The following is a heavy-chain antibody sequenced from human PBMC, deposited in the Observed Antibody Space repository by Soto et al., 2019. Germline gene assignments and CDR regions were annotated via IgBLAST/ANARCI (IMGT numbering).Heavy chain of an antibody. CDR3: ARGSYYNDSSRYYHY. J-gene: IGHJ4*02. CDR1: GGSISSGDYY. D-gene: IGHD3-22*01. Sequence: PSETLSLTCTVSGGSISSGDYYWSWIRQPPGKGLEWIGDIYYSGSTYYNPSLKSRVTISVDTSKNQFSLKLSSVTAADTAVYYCARGSYYNDSSRYYHYWGQGTLVTVSS. V-gene: IGHV4-30-4*01. CDR2: IYYSGST.